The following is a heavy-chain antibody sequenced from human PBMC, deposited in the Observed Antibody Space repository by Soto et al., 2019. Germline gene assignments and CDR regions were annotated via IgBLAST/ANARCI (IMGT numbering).Heavy chain of an antibody. J-gene: IGHJ6*02. V-gene: IGHV4-4*02. D-gene: IGHD6-13*01. CDR3: ARFSSSGLYYYFGTDV. CDR2: IYHTGIT. CDR1: GFSISNNNW. Sequence: SEPLSLTCAVSGFSISNNNWWTWVRQPPGKGLEWVGDIYHTGITNYSPSLKSRVTISVDNSKNQFSLRLTSVTAADTAVYYCARFSSSGLYYYFGTDVWGQGTTGTVS.